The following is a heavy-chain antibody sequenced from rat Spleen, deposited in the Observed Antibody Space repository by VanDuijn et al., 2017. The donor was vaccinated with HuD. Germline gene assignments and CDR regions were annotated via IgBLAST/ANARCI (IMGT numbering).Heavy chain of an antibody. D-gene: IGHD5-1*01. Sequence: EVQLVESGGGLVQPGRSMKLSCAASGFTFSNYDMAWVRQAPTKGLEWVASISPSGGSTYYRDSVKGRFTVSRNNAKNTQYLQRDSRRSEDTATYYCARHPWEHWYFDFWGPGTMVTVSS. CDR3: ARHPWEHWYFDF. J-gene: IGHJ1*01. V-gene: IGHV5S13*01. CDR1: GFTFSNYD. CDR2: ISPSGGST.